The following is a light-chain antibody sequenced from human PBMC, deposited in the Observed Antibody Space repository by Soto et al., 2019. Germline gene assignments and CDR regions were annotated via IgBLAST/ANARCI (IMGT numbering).Light chain of an antibody. V-gene: IGKV1-27*01. Sequence: DIQMTQSPSSLSASVGDRVTITCRASQGIRNYLAWYQQKPGKVPKLLIYAASTLQSGVQSRFSGSGSGTDFALTISSLQPEDVATYYCQNYSSAPWTFGPGTKVNVK. CDR1: QGIRNY. CDR3: QNYSSAPWT. CDR2: AAS. J-gene: IGKJ1*01.